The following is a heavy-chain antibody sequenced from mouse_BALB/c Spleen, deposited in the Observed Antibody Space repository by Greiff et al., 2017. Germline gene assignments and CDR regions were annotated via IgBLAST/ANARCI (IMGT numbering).Heavy chain of an antibody. CDR1: GYTFSSYW. CDR3: AREDYDDGAWFAY. V-gene: IGHV1-9*01. J-gene: IGHJ3*01. D-gene: IGHD2-4*01. CDR2: ILPGSGST. Sequence: QVQLQQSGAELMKPGASVKISCKATGYTFSSYWIEWVKQRPGHGLEWIGEILPGSGSTNYNEKFKGKATFTADTSSNTAYMQLSSLTSEDSAVYYCAREDYDDGAWFAYWGQGTLVTVSA.